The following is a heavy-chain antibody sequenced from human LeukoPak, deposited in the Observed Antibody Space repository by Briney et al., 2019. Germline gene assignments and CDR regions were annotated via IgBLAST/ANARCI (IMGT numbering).Heavy chain of an antibody. V-gene: IGHV4-59*08. CDR1: GGSISSYY. J-gene: IGHJ4*02. CDR3: ARLCSGGSCHGGVY. CDR2: IYYSGST. D-gene: IGHD2-15*01. Sequence: SETLSLTCTVSGGSISSYYWSWIRQPPGKGLEWIGYIYYSGSTNYNPPLKSRVTISVDTSKNQFSLKLSSVTAADTAVYYCARLCSGGSCHGGVYWGPGTLVTVSS.